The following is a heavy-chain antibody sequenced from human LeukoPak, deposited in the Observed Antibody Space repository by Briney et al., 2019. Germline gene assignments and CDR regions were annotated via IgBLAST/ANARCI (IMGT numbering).Heavy chain of an antibody. J-gene: IGHJ4*02. CDR1: GGSISSYY. CDR2: IYYSGST. CDR3: ARVRSISYYLDY. V-gene: IGHV4-59*01. Sequence: PSETLSLTCTVSGGSISSYYWSWMRQPPGKGLEWIGYIYYSGSTNYNPSLKSRVTISVDTSKNQFSLKLSSVTAADTAVYYCARVRSISYYLDYWGQGTLVTVSS. D-gene: IGHD2-2*01.